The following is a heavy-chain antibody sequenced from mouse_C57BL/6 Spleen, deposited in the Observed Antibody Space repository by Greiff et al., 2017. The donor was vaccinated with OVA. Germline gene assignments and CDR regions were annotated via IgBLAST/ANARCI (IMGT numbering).Heavy chain of an antibody. V-gene: IGHV3-6*01. D-gene: IGHD1-2*01. J-gene: IGHJ3*01. CDR1: GYSITSGYY. CDR2: ISYDGSN. Sequence: EVQLQQSGPGLVKPSQSLSLTCSVSGYSITSGYYWNWIRQFPGNKLEWMGYISYDGSNKYNPSLKNRISITRDPSKNQFFLKLNSVTTEDTATYYCARGLPFAYWGQGTLVTVSA. CDR3: ARGLPFAY.